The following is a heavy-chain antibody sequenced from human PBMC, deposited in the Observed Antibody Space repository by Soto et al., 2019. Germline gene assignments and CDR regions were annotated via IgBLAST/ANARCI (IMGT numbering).Heavy chain of an antibody. CDR1: GYTFTTYW. V-gene: IGHV5-10-1*04. J-gene: IGHJ4*02. CDR2: IDPSDSYT. D-gene: IGHD4-4*01. Sequence: PGESLKISCQGSGYTFTTYWITWVRQMPGRGLEWMGRIDPSDSYTNYSPSFQGQVTISADRSISSAYLQWSSLKASDTAMYYCARINYFSKAFDYWGQGTLVTVSS. CDR3: ARINYFSKAFDY.